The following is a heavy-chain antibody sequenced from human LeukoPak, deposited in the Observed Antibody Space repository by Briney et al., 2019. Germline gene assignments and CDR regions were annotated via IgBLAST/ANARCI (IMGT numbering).Heavy chain of an antibody. CDR2: IIPISGTT. J-gene: IGHJ5*02. CDR3: ARKLRLGGNWFDP. V-gene: IGHV1-69*13. D-gene: IGHD1-26*01. CDR1: GGTFTSYA. Sequence: SVKVSCRTSGGTFTSYAITWVRQAPGQGLEWMAKIIPISGTTNYAQKFQGRVTFTADESTSTAYMELSSLRSEDTALYYCARKLRLGGNWFDPWGQGTLVTVSS.